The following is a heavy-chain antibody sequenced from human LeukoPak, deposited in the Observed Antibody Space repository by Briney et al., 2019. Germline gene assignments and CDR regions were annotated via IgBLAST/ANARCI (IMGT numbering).Heavy chain of an antibody. CDR3: ASGGLPRGTLDY. D-gene: IGHD3-16*01. CDR2: LRKESTYS. J-gene: IGHJ4*02. CDR1: VFPFRIYG. V-gene: IGHV3-30*02. Sequence: GGSLRLSCAASVFPFRIYGMYCVRQTPDKGLQWVAYLRKESTYSNYADSVGGRFTISRDNSKNTLDLKMSSLRVEDTAVYYCASGGLPRGTLDYWGQGTLVTVSS.